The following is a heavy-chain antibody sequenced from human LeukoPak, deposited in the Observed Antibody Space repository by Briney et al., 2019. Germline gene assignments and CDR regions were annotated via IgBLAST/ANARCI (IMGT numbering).Heavy chain of an antibody. CDR1: GYTFTSYD. CDR2: MSPNSGNT. CDR3: ARGGIAAAGTGFDY. V-gene: IGHV1-8*01. Sequence: ASVKVSCKASGYTFTSYDINWVRQATGQGLEWMGWMSPNSGNTGYAQKFQGRVTMTRNTSISTAYMELSSLRSEDTTVYYCARGGIAAAGTGFDYWGQGTLVTVSS. D-gene: IGHD6-13*01. J-gene: IGHJ4*02.